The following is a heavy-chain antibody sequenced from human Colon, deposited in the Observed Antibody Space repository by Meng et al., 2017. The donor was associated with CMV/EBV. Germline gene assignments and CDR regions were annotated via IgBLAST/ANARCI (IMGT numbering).Heavy chain of an antibody. D-gene: IGHD6-19*01. CDR1: GYTFTTYG. CDR2: ISVYNGNT. J-gene: IGHJ3*02. CDR3: ASDGPVAGLGDALDI. V-gene: IGHV1-18*01. Sequence: ASVKASCKASGYTFTTYGISWVRQAPGQGLEWMGWISVYNGNTKYAQKLQGRITLTTDTSTNTAYMELRSLRFDDTAVYYCASDGPVAGLGDALDIWGQGTMVTVSS.